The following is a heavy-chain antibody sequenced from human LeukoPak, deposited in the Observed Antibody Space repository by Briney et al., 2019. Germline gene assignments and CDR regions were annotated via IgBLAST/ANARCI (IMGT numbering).Heavy chain of an antibody. CDR1: GYTFTGYY. CDR2: INPNSGGT. V-gene: IGHV1-2*02. D-gene: IGHD2-2*01. CDR3: ASAEYCSSTSCSNYYYYGMDV. Sequence: ASVKVSCKASGYTFTGYYMHWVRQAPGQGLEWMGWINPNSGGTNYAQKFQGRVTMTRGTSISTAYMELSRLRSDDTAVYYCASAEYCSSTSCSNYYYYGMDVWGQGTTVTVSS. J-gene: IGHJ6*02.